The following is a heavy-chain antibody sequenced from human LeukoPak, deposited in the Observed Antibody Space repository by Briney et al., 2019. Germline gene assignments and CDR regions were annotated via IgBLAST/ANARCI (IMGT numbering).Heavy chain of an antibody. V-gene: IGHV1-18*01. Sequence: ASVKVSCKASGYTFTSYGISWVRQAPGQGLEWMGWISAYKGNTNSAQNLQARVTMTTDSATSTAYMELRSLTSDDTAVYYCARTYSKYFSSSEFDSWGQGTLVTVSS. D-gene: IGHD2/OR15-2a*01. J-gene: IGHJ4*02. CDR2: ISAYKGNT. CDR1: GYTFTSYG. CDR3: ARTYSKYFSSSEFDS.